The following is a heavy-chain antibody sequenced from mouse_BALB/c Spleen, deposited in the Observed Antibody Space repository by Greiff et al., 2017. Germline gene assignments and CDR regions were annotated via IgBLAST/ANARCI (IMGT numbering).Heavy chain of an antibody. CDR2: IYPGNGGT. J-gene: IGHJ2*01. CDR1: GYTFTSYN. CDR3: ARSRLLGLGVPFDY. V-gene: IGHV1-12*01. Sequence: QVQLQQSGAELVRSGASVKMSCKASGYTFTSYNMHWVKQTPGQGLEWIGYIYPGNGGTNSNQKFKGKATLTADTSSSTAYMQISSLTSEDSAVYFCARSRLLGLGVPFDYWGQGTTLTVSS. D-gene: IGHD4-1*01.